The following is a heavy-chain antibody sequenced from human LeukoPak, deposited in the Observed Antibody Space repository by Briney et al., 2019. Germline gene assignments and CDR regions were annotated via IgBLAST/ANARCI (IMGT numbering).Heavy chain of an antibody. V-gene: IGHV4-34*01. CDR3: ARGIPFDP. CDR1: GGSFSGYY. J-gene: IGHJ5*02. Sequence: SETLALTCAVYGGSFSGYYWSWIRQPPGKGLEWIGEINHSGSTNYNPSLKSRVTISVDTSKNQFSLKLSSVTAADTAVYYCARGIPFDPWGQGTLVTVSS. CDR2: INHSGST.